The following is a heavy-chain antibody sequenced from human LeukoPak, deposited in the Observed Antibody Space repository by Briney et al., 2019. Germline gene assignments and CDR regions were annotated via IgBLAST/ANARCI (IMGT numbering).Heavy chain of an antibody. CDR3: AVGIAAAGTYYYYYGMDV. CDR2: ISGSGGTT. D-gene: IGHD6-13*01. J-gene: IGHJ6*02. Sequence: GGSLRLSCAASGFTFSSYAMNWVRQAPGKGLEWVSAISGSGGTTYYADSVKGRFTISRDNSKNTLYLQMNSLRAEDTAVYYCAVGIAAAGTYYYYYGMDVWGQGTTVTVSS. V-gene: IGHV3-23*01. CDR1: GFTFSSYA.